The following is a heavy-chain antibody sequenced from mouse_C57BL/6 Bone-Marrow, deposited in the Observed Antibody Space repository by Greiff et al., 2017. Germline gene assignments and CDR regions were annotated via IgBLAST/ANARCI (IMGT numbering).Heavy chain of an antibody. J-gene: IGHJ4*01. Sequence: VQLQQSGAELVRPGASVKLSCTASGFNIKDDYMHWVKQRPEQGLEWIGWIDPENGDTEYASKFQGKATITADTSSNTAYLQLSSLTSEDTAVYYCTTCGVYYDYDGAMDYWGQGTSVTVSS. V-gene: IGHV14-4*01. D-gene: IGHD2-4*01. CDR3: TTCGVYYDYDGAMDY. CDR2: IDPENGDT. CDR1: GFNIKDDY.